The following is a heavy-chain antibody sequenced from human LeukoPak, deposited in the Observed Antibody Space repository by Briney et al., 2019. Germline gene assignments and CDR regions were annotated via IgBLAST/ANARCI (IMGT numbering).Heavy chain of an antibody. D-gene: IGHD6-25*01. CDR1: GASISTYY. V-gene: IGHV4-59*01. CDR3: AREADYYMDV. Sequence: PSETLSLTCTVSGASISTYYWSWIRQPPGKGLEWIGYIYYSGSINYNPSLKSRVTISVDTSKNQFSLKLSSVTAADTAVYYCAREADYYMDVWGKGTTVTVSS. J-gene: IGHJ6*03. CDR2: IYYSGSI.